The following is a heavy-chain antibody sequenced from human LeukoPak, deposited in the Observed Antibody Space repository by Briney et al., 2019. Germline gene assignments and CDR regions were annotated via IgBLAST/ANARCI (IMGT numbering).Heavy chain of an antibody. V-gene: IGHV3-21*01. CDR3: ARGPLGNFDY. J-gene: IGHJ4*02. Sequence: PGGSLRLSCAASGFTFSSYSVNWVRQAPGRGLEWVSSISFSSTYIYYADSVKGRFTISRDNAKNSLYLQMNSLRAEDTALYYCARGPLGNFDYWGQGTLVTVSS. D-gene: IGHD7-27*01. CDR2: ISFSSTYI. CDR1: GFTFSSYS.